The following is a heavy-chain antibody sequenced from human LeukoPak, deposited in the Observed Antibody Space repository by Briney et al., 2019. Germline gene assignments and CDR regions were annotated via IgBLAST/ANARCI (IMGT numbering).Heavy chain of an antibody. J-gene: IGHJ4*02. CDR1: GGSISSSNW. Sequence: PSETLSLTCAVSGGSISSSNWWSWLRQPPGKGLEWIGEIYHSGRGNTNYNPSLKSRVTISVDTSKNQFSLKLNSVTAADTAVYYCARDRLRWPKIDYWGQGTLVTVSS. V-gene: IGHV4-4*02. CDR2: IYHSGRGNT. D-gene: IGHD4-23*01. CDR3: ARDRLRWPKIDY.